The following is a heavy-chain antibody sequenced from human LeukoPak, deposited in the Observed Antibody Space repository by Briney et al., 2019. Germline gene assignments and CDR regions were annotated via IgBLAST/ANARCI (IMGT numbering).Heavy chain of an antibody. CDR1: GGSVSSGSYY. J-gene: IGHJ5*02. D-gene: IGHD3-10*01. CDR3: ARGLYYYGSGSGRFDP. CDR2: IYHSGST. V-gene: IGHV4-39*07. Sequence: PSETLSLTCTVSGGSVSSGSYYWSWVRQPPGKGLEWIGEIYHSGSTNYNPSLKSRVTISVDKSKNQFSLKLSSVTAADTAVYYCARGLYYYGSGSGRFDPWGQGTLVTVSS.